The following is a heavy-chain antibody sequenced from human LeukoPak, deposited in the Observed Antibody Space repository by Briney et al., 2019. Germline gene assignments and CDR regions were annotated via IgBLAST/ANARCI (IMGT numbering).Heavy chain of an antibody. CDR2: IRSKPQSYAT. J-gene: IGHJ4*02. V-gene: IGHV3-73*01. D-gene: IGHD1-26*01. CDR3: TRVGPSTVVDY. Sequence: PGRSLRLSCAASGFTFSDSAIHWVRQASGKGLEWVGRIRSKPQSYATAYDESLKGRFTISRDDSKNTAYLQMSSLKIEATAVYYCTRVGPSTVVDYWGQGTQVTASS. CDR1: GFTFSDSA.